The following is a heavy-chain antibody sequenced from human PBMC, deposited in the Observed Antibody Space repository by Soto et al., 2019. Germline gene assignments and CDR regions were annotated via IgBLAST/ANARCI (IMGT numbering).Heavy chain of an antibody. CDR1: GFTFSSYG. CDR3: ARDRVRTAMVTWHYYYYGMDV. V-gene: IGHV3-33*01. CDR2: IWYDGSNK. D-gene: IGHD5-18*01. Sequence: QVQLVESGGGVVQPGRSLRLSCAASGFTFSSYGMHWVRQAPGKGLEWVAVIWYDGSNKYYADSVKGRFTISRDNSKNTLYLQMNSLRAEDTAVYYCARDRVRTAMVTWHYYYYGMDVWGQGTTVTVSS. J-gene: IGHJ6*02.